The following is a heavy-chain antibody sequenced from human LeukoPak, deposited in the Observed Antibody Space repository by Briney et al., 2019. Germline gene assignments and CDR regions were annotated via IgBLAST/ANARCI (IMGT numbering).Heavy chain of an antibody. J-gene: IGHJ4*02. CDR2: IIPIFGTA. CDR1: GGTFSSYA. CDR3: ARVLSTVTSEKKYYFDY. Sequence: GASVKVSCKASGGTFSSYAISWVRQAPGQGLEWMGGIIPIFGTANYAQKFQGRVTMTRNTSISTAYMELSSLRSEDTAVYYCARVLSTVTSEKKYYFDYWGQGTLVTVSS. V-gene: IGHV1-69*05. D-gene: IGHD4-17*01.